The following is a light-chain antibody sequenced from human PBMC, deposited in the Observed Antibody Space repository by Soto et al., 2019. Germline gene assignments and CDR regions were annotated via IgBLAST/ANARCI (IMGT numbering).Light chain of an antibody. V-gene: IGLV7-43*01. CDR1: TGAVTSDYY. Sequence: QTVVTQEPSLTVSPGGTVTLTCASSTGAVTSDYYPNWFQQRPGQAPTVLIYSTMNKRSWTPARFSGSLLGGKAALTLSGAQREDEADYYCLIYYGDGWVFGGGTKLTVL. CDR2: STM. CDR3: LIYYGDGWV. J-gene: IGLJ3*02.